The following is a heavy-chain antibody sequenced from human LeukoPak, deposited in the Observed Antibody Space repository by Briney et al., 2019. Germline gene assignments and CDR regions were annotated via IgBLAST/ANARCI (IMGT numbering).Heavy chain of an antibody. V-gene: IGHV3-13*01. J-gene: IGHJ5*01. CDR1: GFTFSSYD. CDR3: ARVRYSSNWYDY. Sequence: GGSLRLSCAASGFTFSSYDMHWVRQATGKGLEWVSAIGTAGDTYYPGSVKGRFTISRENAKNSLYLQMNSLRAEDTAVYYCARVRYSSNWYDYWGQGTLVTVSS. CDR2: IGTAGDT. D-gene: IGHD6-13*01.